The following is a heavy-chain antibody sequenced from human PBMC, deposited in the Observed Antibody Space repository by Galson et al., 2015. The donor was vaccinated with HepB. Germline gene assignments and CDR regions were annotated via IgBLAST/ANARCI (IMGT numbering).Heavy chain of an antibody. CDR3: ARLFAAMFDY. V-gene: IGHV3-21*01. J-gene: IGHJ4*02. D-gene: IGHD5-18*01. CDR2: ISRNSDYI. Sequence: SLRLSCAASGFTFNNYNMNWVRQPPGKGLEWVSSISRNSDYIHYADSVTGRFTISRDNAKNSLYLQMNSLRAEDTAVYYCARLFAAMFDYWGQGTLVTVSS. CDR1: GFTFNNYN.